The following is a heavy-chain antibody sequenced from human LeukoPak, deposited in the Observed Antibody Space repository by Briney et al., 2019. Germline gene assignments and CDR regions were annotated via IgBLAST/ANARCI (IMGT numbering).Heavy chain of an antibody. J-gene: IGHJ3*02. CDR3: ARVLLGSGSYQQPAFDI. CDR1: GGSVSDYY. Sequence: SETLSLTCTISGGSVSDYYWSWIRQSPGKGLEWIGYIYHTGSTSYSPSLKSRVTISADTSQNQFSLKLSSVTAADTAVYYCARVLLGSGSYQQPAFDIWGQGTMVTVSS. CDR2: IYHTGST. D-gene: IGHD1-26*01. V-gene: IGHV4-59*02.